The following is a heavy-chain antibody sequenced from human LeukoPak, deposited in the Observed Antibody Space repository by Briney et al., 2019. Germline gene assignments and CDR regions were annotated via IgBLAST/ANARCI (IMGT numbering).Heavy chain of an antibody. D-gene: IGHD1-26*01. CDR3: ARNNGIATVGTYMDV. J-gene: IGHJ6*03. CDR2: INHSGST. V-gene: IGHV4-34*01. Sequence: SETLSLTCAVYGGSFSGYYWSWIRQPPGKGLEWIGEINHSGSTNYNPSLKSRVTISVDTSKNQFSLKLSSVTAADTAVYYCARNNGIATVGTYMDVWGKGTTVIISS. CDR1: GGSFSGYY.